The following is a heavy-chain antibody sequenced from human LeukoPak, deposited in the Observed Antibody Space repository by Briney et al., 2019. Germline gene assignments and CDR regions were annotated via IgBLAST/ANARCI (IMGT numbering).Heavy chain of an antibody. CDR2: IIPIFGTA. CDR3: ARADEPNNDYSNPNWFDP. CDR1: GGTFSSYA. Sequence: GASVKVSCKASGGTFSSYAISWVRQAPGQGLEWMGRIIPIFGTANYAQKFQGRVTITADESTSTAYMELSSLRSEDTAVYYCARADEPNNDYSNPNWFDPWGQGTLVTVSS. J-gene: IGHJ5*02. D-gene: IGHD4-11*01. V-gene: IGHV1-69*13.